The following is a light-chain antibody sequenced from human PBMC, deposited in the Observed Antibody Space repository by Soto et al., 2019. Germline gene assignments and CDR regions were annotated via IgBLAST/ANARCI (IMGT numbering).Light chain of an antibody. CDR1: NIGSKS. V-gene: IGLV3-21*04. Sequence: SYELTQPPSVSVAPGKTARITCGGNNIGSKSVHWYQQKPGQAPVLVIYYASDRPSGIPERFSGSNSGNTATLTISRGEAGDEADYYCQVWDSRSDHYVFGPGTQLTVL. J-gene: IGLJ1*01. CDR3: QVWDSRSDHYV. CDR2: YAS.